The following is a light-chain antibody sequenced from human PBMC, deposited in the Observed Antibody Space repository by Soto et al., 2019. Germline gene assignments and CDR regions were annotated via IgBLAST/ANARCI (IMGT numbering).Light chain of an antibody. CDR3: AAWHDSLNAWV. CDR2: SNN. Sequence: QSVLTQPPSASGTPGQRVTISCSGSSSNIGSNTVNWYQQLPGTAPKLLNYSNNQRPSGVPDRFSGPKSGTSASLAISGLPSQAEADSYCAAWHDSLNAWVFGGGTQLTVL. CDR1: SSNIGSNT. V-gene: IGLV1-44*01. J-gene: IGLJ3*02.